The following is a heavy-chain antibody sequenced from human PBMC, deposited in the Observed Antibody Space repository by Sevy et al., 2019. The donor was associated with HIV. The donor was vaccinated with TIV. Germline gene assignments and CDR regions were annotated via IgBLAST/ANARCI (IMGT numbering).Heavy chain of an antibody. CDR1: GFNFSHYG. CDR2: IWYDGINK. V-gene: IGHV3-30*02. Sequence: GGSLRLSCVTSGFNFSHYGIHWVRQSPGKGMEWVAIIWYDGINKFYADSMKGRFTISRDNSKNTLYLQMNSLRAEDTAVYYCARVDEQRWLRLYYFDYWGQGTLVTVSS. CDR3: ARVDEQRWLRLYYFDY. J-gene: IGHJ4*02. D-gene: IGHD5-12*01.